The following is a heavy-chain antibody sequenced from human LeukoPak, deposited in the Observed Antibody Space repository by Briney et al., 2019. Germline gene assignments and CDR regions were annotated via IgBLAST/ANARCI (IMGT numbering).Heavy chain of an antibody. CDR2: IYDSGST. D-gene: IGHD2-21*02. CDR1: GVSIRSYH. V-gene: IGHV4-59*01. J-gene: IGHJ4*02. Sequence: RPSETLSLTCTVSGVSIRSYHWSWIRQPPGKRLEWIGYIYDSGSTNYNPSLKSRVTISIDTSKNQFSLKLSSVTAADTAVYYCAREAYCGGDCYSGFDYWGQGTLVTVSS. CDR3: AREAYCGGDCYSGFDY.